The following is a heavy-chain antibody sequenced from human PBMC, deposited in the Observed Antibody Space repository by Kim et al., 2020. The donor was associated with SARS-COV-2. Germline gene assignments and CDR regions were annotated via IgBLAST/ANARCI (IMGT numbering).Heavy chain of an antibody. V-gene: IGHV3-7*04. CDR2: GSQK. CDR3: ARSRGVDY. J-gene: IGHJ4*02. Sequence: GSQKDYVDCAKDRVTNSRDNAKNAVYLQMNSLRGEDTAVYYCARSRGVDYWGQGTLVTVSS. D-gene: IGHD3-22*01.